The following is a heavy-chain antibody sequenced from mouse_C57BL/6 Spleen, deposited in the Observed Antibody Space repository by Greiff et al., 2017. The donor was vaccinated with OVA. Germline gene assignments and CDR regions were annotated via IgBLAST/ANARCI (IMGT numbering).Heavy chain of an antibody. CDR2: IYWDDDK. CDR1: GFSLSTSGMG. D-gene: IGHD1-1*01. J-gene: IGHJ1*03. Sequence: QVTLKESGPGILQSSQTLSLTCSFSGFSLSTSGMGVSWIRQPSGKGLEWLAHIYWDDDKRYNPSLKSRLTISKDTSRNQVFLKITSVDTADTATYYCARREVIYYYGSSYGYFDVWGTGTTVTVSS. V-gene: IGHV8-12*01. CDR3: ARREVIYYYGSSYGYFDV.